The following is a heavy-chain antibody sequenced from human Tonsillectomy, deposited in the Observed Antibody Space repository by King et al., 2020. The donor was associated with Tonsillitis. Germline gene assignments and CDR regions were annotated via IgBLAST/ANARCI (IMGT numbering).Heavy chain of an antibody. CDR1: GFTFSSYA. Sequence: QLVQSGGGVVQPGRSLRLSCAASGFTFSSYAMHWVRQAPGKGLEWVAVISYDGSNKYYADSVKGRFTISRDNSKNTLYLQMNSLRAEDTAVYYCASSPDCSGGSCYSEGGYWGQGALVTVSS. CDR2: ISYDGSNK. CDR3: ASSPDCSGGSCYSEGGY. D-gene: IGHD2-15*01. J-gene: IGHJ4*02. V-gene: IGHV3-30*01.